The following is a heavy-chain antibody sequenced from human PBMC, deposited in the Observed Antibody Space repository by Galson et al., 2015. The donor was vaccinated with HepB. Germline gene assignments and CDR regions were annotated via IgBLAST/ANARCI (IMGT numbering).Heavy chain of an antibody. CDR2: IRSKAYGGTT. D-gene: IGHD6-19*01. J-gene: IGHJ4*02. CDR3: TRVGSSGWYPSGY. CDR1: GFTFGDYA. Sequence: SLRLSCAASGFTFGDYAMSWVRQAPGKGLEWVGFIRSKAYGGTTEYAASVKGRFTISRDDSKSIAYLQMNSLKTEDTAVYYCTRVGSSGWYPSGYWGQGTLVTVSS. V-gene: IGHV3-49*04.